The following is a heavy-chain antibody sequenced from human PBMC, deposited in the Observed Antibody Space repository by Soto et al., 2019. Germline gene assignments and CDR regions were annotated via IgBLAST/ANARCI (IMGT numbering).Heavy chain of an antibody. J-gene: IGHJ6*02. V-gene: IGHV4-34*01. CDR1: GGSFSGYY. D-gene: IGHD3-10*01. Sequence: PSETLSLTCAVYGGSFSGYYWSWIRQPPGKGLEWIGEINHSGSTNYNPSLKSRVTISVDTSKNQFSLKLSSVTAADTAAYYCARGSRVHYGSGSEYYYYGMDVWGQGTTVTVSS. CDR2: INHSGST. CDR3: ARGSRVHYGSGSEYYYYGMDV.